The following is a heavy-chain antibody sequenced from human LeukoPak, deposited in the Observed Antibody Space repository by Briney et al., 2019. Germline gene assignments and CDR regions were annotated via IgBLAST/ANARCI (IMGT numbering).Heavy chain of an antibody. CDR1: GFTFSTYA. CDR3: AKDLGDYYGSGSSAFDI. CDR2: ISGSGGST. V-gene: IGHV3-23*01. Sequence: PGGSLRLSCAASGFTFSTYAMSWVRQAPGKGLEWVSAISGSGGSTYYADSVKGRFTISRDNSKNTLYLQMNSLRAEDTAVYYCAKDLGDYYGSGSSAFDIWGQGTMVTVSS. J-gene: IGHJ3*02. D-gene: IGHD3-10*01.